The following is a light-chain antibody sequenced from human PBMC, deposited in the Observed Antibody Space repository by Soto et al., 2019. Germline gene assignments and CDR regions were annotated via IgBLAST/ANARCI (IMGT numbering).Light chain of an antibody. Sequence: SGLTQPPSVSAAPEQKVAISCSGRTASIGNNYVSWYQQLPGRAPKLLIYDHNKRPSGIPDRFSGSKSGTSATLGITGLQTGDEADYYCGTWDSSLSAAVFGTGTKVTVL. CDR3: GTWDSSLSAAV. J-gene: IGLJ1*01. CDR1: TASIGNNY. CDR2: DHN. V-gene: IGLV1-51*01.